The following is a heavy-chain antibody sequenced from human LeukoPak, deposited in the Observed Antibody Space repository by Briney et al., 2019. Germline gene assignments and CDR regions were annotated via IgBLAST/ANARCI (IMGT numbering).Heavy chain of an antibody. Sequence: SETLSLTCTVSGGSISSSSYYWGWIRQPPGKGLEWIGSIYYSGTTYYNPSLKSRVTISVDTSKNRFSLTLTSLTAADTAVYYCARPKVGATRGFDYWGQAMLATVSS. CDR2: IYYSGTT. D-gene: IGHD1-26*01. J-gene: IGHJ4*02. V-gene: IGHV4-39*01. CDR3: ARPKVGATRGFDY. CDR1: GGSISSSSYY.